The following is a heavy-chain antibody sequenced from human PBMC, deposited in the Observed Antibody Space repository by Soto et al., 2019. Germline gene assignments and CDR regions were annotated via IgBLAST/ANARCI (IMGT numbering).Heavy chain of an antibody. D-gene: IGHD3-22*01. CDR1: GYSFSIFW. Sequence: PGESLKISCMGSGYSFSIFWIGWVRQMPGQGLEWMGAIYTADSDTRYSPSFVGQVTISADKSFSTVYLQWSSLKASATDMNYWARRGYDSSECPCGYLGQLTRSTVAS. CDR2: IYTADSDT. V-gene: IGHV5-51*01. J-gene: IGHJ4*02. CDR3: ARRGYDSSECPCGY.